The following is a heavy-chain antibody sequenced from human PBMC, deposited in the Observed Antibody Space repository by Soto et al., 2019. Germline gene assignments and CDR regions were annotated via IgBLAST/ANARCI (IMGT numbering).Heavy chain of an antibody. J-gene: IGHJ4*02. D-gene: IGHD3-10*02. V-gene: IGHV4-59*08. CDR1: GGSISSYY. CDR2: IYYSGST. Sequence: SETLSLTCTVSGGSISSYYWSWIRQPPGKGLEWIGYIYYSGSTNYNPSLKSRVTISVDTSKNQFSQKLSSVTAADTAVYYCARSSVRGVLISYWGQGTLVTVSS. CDR3: ARSSVRGVLISY.